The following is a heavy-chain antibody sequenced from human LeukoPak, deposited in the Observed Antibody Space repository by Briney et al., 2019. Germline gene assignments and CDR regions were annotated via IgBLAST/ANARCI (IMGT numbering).Heavy chain of an antibody. V-gene: IGHV3-21*01. CDR3: ARDYGSGSYWVGNDY. CDR2: ISSSSIYI. CDR1: GFTFSRNS. J-gene: IGHJ4*02. Sequence: GGSLRLSCAASGFTFSRNSMNWVRQAPGKGLEWVSSISSSSIYIYYADSVKGRFTISRDNAKNSLYLQMNSLRAEDTAVYYCARDYGSGSYWVGNDYWGQGTLVTVSS. D-gene: IGHD3-10*01.